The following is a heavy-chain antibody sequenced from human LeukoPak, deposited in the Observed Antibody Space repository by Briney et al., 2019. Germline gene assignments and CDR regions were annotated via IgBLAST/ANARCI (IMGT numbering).Heavy chain of an antibody. V-gene: IGHV3-23*01. CDR3: AKGKQWELPLDS. CDR1: GFTFSSYA. D-gene: IGHD1-26*01. Sequence: PGGSLRLSCAASGFTFSSYAMSWVRQAPGKGLEWVSAISNSDDKTYYADSVKGRFTISRDNSKNTLYLQMHSLRVEDTAVYKCAKGKQWELPLDSWGLGTPVTVSS. J-gene: IGHJ4*02. CDR2: ISNSDDKT.